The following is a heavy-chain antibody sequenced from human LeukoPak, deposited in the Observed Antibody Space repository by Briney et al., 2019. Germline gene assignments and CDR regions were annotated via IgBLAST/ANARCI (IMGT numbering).Heavy chain of an antibody. CDR2: INHSGST. Sequence: SETLSLTCAVYGGSFSGYYWSWIRQPPGKGLEWIGEINHSGSTNYNPSPKSRVTMSADTSKNQFSLKLSSVAAADTAVYYCARESSWYNYAFDIWGQGTMVTVSS. V-gene: IGHV4-34*01. CDR1: GGSFSGYY. D-gene: IGHD1-20*01. CDR3: ARESSWYNYAFDI. J-gene: IGHJ3*02.